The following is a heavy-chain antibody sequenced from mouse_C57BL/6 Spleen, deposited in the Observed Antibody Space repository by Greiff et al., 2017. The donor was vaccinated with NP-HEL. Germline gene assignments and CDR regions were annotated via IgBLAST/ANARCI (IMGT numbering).Heavy chain of an antibody. CDR3: TTETAQAFYAMDY. Sequence: VQLQQSRAELVRPGASVKLSCTASGFNIKDYYMHWVKQRPEQGLEWIGRIDPEDGDTEYAPKFQGKATMTADTSSNTAYLQLSSLTSEDTAVYYCTTETAQAFYAMDYWGQGTSVTVSS. CDR1: GFNIKDYY. CDR2: IDPEDGDT. D-gene: IGHD3-2*02. V-gene: IGHV14-1*01. J-gene: IGHJ4*01.